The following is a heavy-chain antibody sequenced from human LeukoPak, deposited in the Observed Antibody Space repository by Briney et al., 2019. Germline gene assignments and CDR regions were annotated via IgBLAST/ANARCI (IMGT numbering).Heavy chain of an antibody. Sequence: PSETLSLTCAVYIGSFSGYHWTWIRQFPGKGLEWIGEISHSGSANYNPSLKSRVTISVDTSKNQFSLKLSSVAAADTAVYYCASASSGYYEYYFDYWGQGTLVTVSS. J-gene: IGHJ4*02. V-gene: IGHV4-34*01. CDR3: ASASSGYYEYYFDY. CDR2: ISHSGSA. CDR1: IGSFSGYH. D-gene: IGHD3-22*01.